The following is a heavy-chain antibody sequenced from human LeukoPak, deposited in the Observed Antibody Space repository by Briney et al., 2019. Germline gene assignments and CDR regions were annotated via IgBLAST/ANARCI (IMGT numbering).Heavy chain of an antibody. CDR2: VYYSGST. CDR3: ARDRRGEYYYDSSGYYP. J-gene: IGHJ5*02. CDR1: GGSISGSNYY. V-gene: IGHV4-39*02. D-gene: IGHD3-22*01. Sequence: PSETLSLTCTVSGGSISGSNYYWGWIRQPPGKGLEWIGVVYYSGSTYYSSSFKSRVTISVDTSKNQFSLKLSSVTAADTAVYYCARDRRGEYYYDSSGYYPWGQGALVTVSS.